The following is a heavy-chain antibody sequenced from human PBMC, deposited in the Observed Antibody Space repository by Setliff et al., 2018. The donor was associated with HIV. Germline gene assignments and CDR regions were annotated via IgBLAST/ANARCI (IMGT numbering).Heavy chain of an antibody. J-gene: IGHJ4*02. CDR1: GYTVTSDD. Sequence: GASVKVSCKASGYTVTSDDINWVREATGQGREWMGWMNPNSGNTGYAQKFQGRVTMTRNTSISTAYMELSSLRSDDTAVYYCARDASTGWRTMGFDYWGQGTLVTVSS. D-gene: IGHD6-19*01. CDR3: ARDASTGWRTMGFDY. CDR2: MNPNSGNT. V-gene: IGHV1-8*02.